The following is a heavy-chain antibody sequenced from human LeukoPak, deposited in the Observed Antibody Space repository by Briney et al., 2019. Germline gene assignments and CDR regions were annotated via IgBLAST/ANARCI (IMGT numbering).Heavy chain of an antibody. CDR3: ARGNRRLGYYGSGSRLPFDS. D-gene: IGHD3-10*01. Sequence: PSETLSLTCTVSGGSISSYYWIWIRQPPGKGLEWIGEFNHNGITSYNPSLKSRVTISIDTSKNQFSLKLNSVTAADTAVYYCARGNRRLGYYGSGSRLPFDSWGQGTLVTVSS. J-gene: IGHJ4*02. CDR1: GGSISSYY. V-gene: IGHV4-34*01. CDR2: FNHNGIT.